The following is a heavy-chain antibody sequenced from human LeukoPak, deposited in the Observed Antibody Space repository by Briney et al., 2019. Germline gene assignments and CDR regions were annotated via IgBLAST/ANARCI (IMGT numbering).Heavy chain of an antibody. CDR1: GYSISSGYY. Sequence: SETLSLTCTVSGYSISSGYYWGWIRQPPGKGLEWIANIYHSGSTNYNPSLKSRVTISVDTSKNQFSLKLSSVTAADTAVYYCARGATMVRGVISLDYYYYMDVWGKGTTVTVSS. V-gene: IGHV4-38-2*02. CDR3: ARGATMVRGVISLDYYYYMDV. CDR2: IYHSGST. J-gene: IGHJ6*03. D-gene: IGHD3-10*01.